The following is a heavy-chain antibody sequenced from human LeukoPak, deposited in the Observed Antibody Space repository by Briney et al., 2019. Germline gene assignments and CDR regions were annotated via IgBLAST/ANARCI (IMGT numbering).Heavy chain of an antibody. CDR1: GGSISSYH. Sequence: SETLSLTCTVSGGSISSYHWSWIRQPPGKGLQWIGFIYSSGSTNYNPSLKSRVTISLDTSKNQFSLRVSSVTSADTAVYYCARGNGGYDYAFDIWGQGTMVTVSS. J-gene: IGHJ3*02. V-gene: IGHV4-59*01. CDR2: IYSSGST. D-gene: IGHD5-12*01. CDR3: ARGNGGYDYAFDI.